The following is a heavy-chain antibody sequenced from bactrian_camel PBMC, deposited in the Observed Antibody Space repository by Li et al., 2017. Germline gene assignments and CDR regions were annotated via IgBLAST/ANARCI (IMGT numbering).Heavy chain of an antibody. D-gene: IGHD7*01. V-gene: IGHV3S6*01. Sequence: HVQLVESGGGSVQAGGSLRLSCVASGYTYSSYCMSWFRQAPGKEREGVAAIYRHGDFTYYGDSVRGRFTIAQDNAKTTAYLQMTSLKPEDSAMYFCAAGQTCGNWWKASEFGYWGQGTQVTVS. CDR1: GYTYSSYC. CDR2: IYRHGDFT. J-gene: IGHJ6*01. CDR3: AAGQTCGNWWKASEFGY.